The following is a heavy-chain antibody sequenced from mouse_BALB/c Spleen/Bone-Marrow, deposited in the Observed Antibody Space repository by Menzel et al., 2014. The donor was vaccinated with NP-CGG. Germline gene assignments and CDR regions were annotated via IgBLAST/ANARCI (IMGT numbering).Heavy chain of an antibody. CDR2: ISYDGTN. CDR3: ARVSYRCNWYFDV. CDR1: GYSITSGYF. Sequence: EVKLVESGPGLVQPSQSLSLTCSVTGYSITSGYFWNWIRQFPGNKLEWMGYISYDGTNNYNPSLKNRISITRDTSKNHFFLKLNSVTTKDTATYYCARVSYRCNWYFDVWGAGTTVTVSS. V-gene: IGHV3-6*02. J-gene: IGHJ1*01. D-gene: IGHD2-14*01.